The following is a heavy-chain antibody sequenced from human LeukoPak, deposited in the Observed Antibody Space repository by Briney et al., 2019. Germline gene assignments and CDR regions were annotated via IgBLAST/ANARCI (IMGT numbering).Heavy chain of an antibody. CDR2: ISGSGGST. Sequence: GGSLRLSCAASGFTFSSYAMSWVRQAPGKGLEWVSAISGSGGSTYYADSVKGRFTISRGNSKNTLYLQMNSLRAEDTAVYYCAKDLMVQGVIITPLFDYWGQGTLVTVSS. J-gene: IGHJ4*02. CDR3: AKDLMVQGVIITPLFDY. CDR1: GFTFSSYA. V-gene: IGHV3-23*01. D-gene: IGHD3-10*01.